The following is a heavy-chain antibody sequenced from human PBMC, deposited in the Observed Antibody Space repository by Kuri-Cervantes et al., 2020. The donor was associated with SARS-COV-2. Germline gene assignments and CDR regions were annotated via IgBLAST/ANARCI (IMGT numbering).Heavy chain of an antibody. Sequence: ASVKVSCKASGGTFSSYTISWVRQAPGQRLEWMGWINAGNGNTKYSQKFQGRVTITRDTSASTAYMELSRLRSDDTAVYYCARDLCSGGSCYSNWFDPWGQGTLVTVSS. CDR1: GGTFSSYT. CDR2: INAGNGNT. V-gene: IGHV1-3*01. CDR3: ARDLCSGGSCYSNWFDP. D-gene: IGHD2-15*01. J-gene: IGHJ5*02.